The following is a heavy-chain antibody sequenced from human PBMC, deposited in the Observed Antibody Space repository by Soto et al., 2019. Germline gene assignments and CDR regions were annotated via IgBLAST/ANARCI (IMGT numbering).Heavy chain of an antibody. V-gene: IGHV3-23*01. Sequence: PGGSLRLSCAASGFTFSSYAMSWGRQAPGKGLEWVSGISVSGGGTYYADSVKGRFTISRDNSKNTLYLQMNSLKAEDTAVYYCASCSGGSCYSGDGMDVWGQGTTVTVSS. D-gene: IGHD2-15*01. CDR3: ASCSGGSCYSGDGMDV. CDR1: GFTFSSYA. CDR2: ISVSGGGT. J-gene: IGHJ6*02.